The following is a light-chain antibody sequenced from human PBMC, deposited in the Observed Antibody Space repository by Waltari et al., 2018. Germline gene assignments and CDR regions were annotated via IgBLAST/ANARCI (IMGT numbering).Light chain of an antibody. Sequence: DIQMTQSPSSLSASVGDRVTITCRASQSLSIYVNWYQQRPGKVPILLIYAGSSLQSGVPSRFSGSGSGTDFTLTISSLQPEDFATYYCQQSYSTPTFGQGTKLEIK. CDR1: QSLSIY. CDR2: AGS. CDR3: QQSYSTPT. J-gene: IGKJ2*01. V-gene: IGKV1-39*01.